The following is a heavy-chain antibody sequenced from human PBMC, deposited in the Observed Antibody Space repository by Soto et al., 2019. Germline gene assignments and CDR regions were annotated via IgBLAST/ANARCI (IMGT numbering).Heavy chain of an antibody. Sequence: GASVKVSCKASGYTFTSYDINWVRQATGQGLEWMGWMNPNSGNTGYAQKFQGRVTMTRNTSISTAYMELSSLRSEDTAVYYCARGSSYYYGSGSFWPLDYWGQGTLVTVPQ. CDR1: GYTFTSYD. D-gene: IGHD3-10*01. CDR2: MNPNSGNT. V-gene: IGHV1-8*01. CDR3: ARGSSYYYGSGSFWPLDY. J-gene: IGHJ4*02.